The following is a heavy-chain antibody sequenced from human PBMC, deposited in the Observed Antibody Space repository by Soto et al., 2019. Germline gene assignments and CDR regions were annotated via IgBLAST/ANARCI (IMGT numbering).Heavy chain of an antibody. CDR3: VGREAGNDDY. J-gene: IGHJ4*02. Sequence: EVQLAESGGGMVQPGGSLRLSCVASGFTFSSYDMHWVRQAPGKGLEYVSSISSNGGTTYYGNSVKGRFTISRDNSKNTLYLQRGSLGAEDMAGYYCVGREAGNDDYWGQGTMVTVSS. CDR2: ISSNGGTT. D-gene: IGHD1-1*01. CDR1: GFTFSSYD. V-gene: IGHV3-64*01.